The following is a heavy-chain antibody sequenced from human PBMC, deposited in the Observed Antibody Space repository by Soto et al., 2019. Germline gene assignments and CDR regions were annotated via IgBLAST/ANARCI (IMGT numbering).Heavy chain of an antibody. Sequence: PGGSLRLSRAASGFTVSSKYMSWVRQAPGKGLEWVSLIQSGGTTYYADSVKGRFTISRDSSKNMLHLQMNSLRAEDTAVYYCARDRVRFRGSGWSLYFDYWGQGTLVTVSS. CDR2: IQSGGTT. V-gene: IGHV3-66*01. CDR1: GFTVSSKY. J-gene: IGHJ4*02. D-gene: IGHD6-19*01. CDR3: ARDRVRFRGSGWSLYFDY.